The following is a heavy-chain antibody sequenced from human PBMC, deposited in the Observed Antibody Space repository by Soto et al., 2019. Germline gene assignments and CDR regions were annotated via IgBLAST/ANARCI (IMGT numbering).Heavy chain of an antibody. D-gene: IGHD3-22*01. V-gene: IGHV3-30*09. CDR1: GFTYTDFA. CDR3: ARRAWDSYYAIDV. J-gene: IGHJ6*02. Sequence: VQLVESGGGEVQPGRSLRLSCAASGFTYTDFALHWVRQAPGKGLEWVAIISYDGSDKYYADSVKGRFAISRDNPKNTLYLAMNSLRPVDTAVDFCARRAWDSYYAIDVCGQGTTVTVFS. CDR2: ISYDGSDK.